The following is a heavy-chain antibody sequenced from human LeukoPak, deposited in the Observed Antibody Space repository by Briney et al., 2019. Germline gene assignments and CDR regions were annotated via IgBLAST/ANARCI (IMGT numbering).Heavy chain of an antibody. CDR2: TSYDGSNK. Sequence: GRSLRLSCAASGFTFSSYGMHWVRQAPGKGLEWVAVTSYDGSNKDYADSVKGRFTISRDNSKNTLYVQMNSLRVEDTAVYYCVLGHYGGLFDNWGQGTLVTVSS. CDR3: VLGHYGGLFDN. CDR1: GFTFSSYG. D-gene: IGHD4-23*01. J-gene: IGHJ4*02. V-gene: IGHV3-30*03.